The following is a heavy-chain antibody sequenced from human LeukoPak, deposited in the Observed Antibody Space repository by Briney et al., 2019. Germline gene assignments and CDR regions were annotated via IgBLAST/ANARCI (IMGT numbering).Heavy chain of an antibody. D-gene: IGHD6-19*01. CDR2: ISSRSSTI. CDR3: ARARSSGWYPY. Sequence: GGSLRLSCAAFGFTFSNYSMNWVRQAPGKGLEWVSYISSRSSTIYYADSVKGRFTISRDNAKNSLYLQMNSLRAEDTAVYYCARARSSGWYPYWGQGTLVTVSS. V-gene: IGHV3-48*01. J-gene: IGHJ4*02. CDR1: GFTFSNYS.